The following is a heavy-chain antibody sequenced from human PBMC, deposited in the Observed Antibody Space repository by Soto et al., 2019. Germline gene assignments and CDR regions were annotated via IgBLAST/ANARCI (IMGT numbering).Heavy chain of an antibody. CDR2: ISAYNGNT. J-gene: IGHJ3*02. CDR3: ARDRGYCTNGVCYTTAFDI. D-gene: IGHD2-8*01. Sequence: ASVKVSCKASGYTFTSYGISWVRQAPGQGLEWMGWISAYNGNTNYAQKLQGRVTMTTDTPTSTAYMELRSLRSDDTAVYYCARDRGYCTNGVCYTTAFDIWGQGTMVTVSS. CDR1: GYTFTSYG. V-gene: IGHV1-18*01.